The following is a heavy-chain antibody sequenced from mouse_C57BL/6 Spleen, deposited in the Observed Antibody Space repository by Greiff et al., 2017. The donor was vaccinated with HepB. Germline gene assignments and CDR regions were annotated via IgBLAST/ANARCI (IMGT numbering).Heavy chain of an antibody. CDR1: GYTFTSYW. V-gene: IGHV1-55*01. Sequence: QVQLQQSGAELVKPGASVKMSCKASGYTFTSYWITWVKQRPGQGLEWIGDIYPGSGSTNYNEKFKSKATLTVDTSSSTAYMQLSSLTSEDSAVYYCARWGYDEAWFAYWGQGTLVTVSA. D-gene: IGHD2-2*01. J-gene: IGHJ3*01. CDR3: ARWGYDEAWFAY. CDR2: IYPGSGST.